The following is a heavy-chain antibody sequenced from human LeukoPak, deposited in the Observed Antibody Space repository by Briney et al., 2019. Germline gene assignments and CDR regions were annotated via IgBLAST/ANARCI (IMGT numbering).Heavy chain of an antibody. Sequence: GESLKISCKGYSFTTYWIGWVRQLPGKGLEWMGIIYPGDSDTRYSPSFQGQVTISADKSITTAYLQWSSLKASDTAMYYCARPGGSGYGSFDYWGQGTLVTVSS. V-gene: IGHV5-51*01. CDR3: ARPGGSGYGSFDY. CDR2: IYPGDSDT. J-gene: IGHJ4*02. D-gene: IGHD5-12*01. CDR1: SFTTYW.